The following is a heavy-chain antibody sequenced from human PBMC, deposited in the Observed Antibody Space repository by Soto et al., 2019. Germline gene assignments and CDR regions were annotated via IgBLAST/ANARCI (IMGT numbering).Heavy chain of an antibody. CDR2: TRNKANSYTT. CDR3: AMAFGYYDSIYDY. V-gene: IGHV3-72*01. D-gene: IGHD3-22*01. CDR1: GFTFSDHY. J-gene: IGHJ4*02. Sequence: GGSLRLSCAASGFTFSDHYMDWVRQAPGKGLEWVGRTRNKANSYTTEYAASVKGRFTISRDDSKNSLYLQMNSLKTEDTAVYYCAMAFGYYDSIYDYWGQGTLVTVSS.